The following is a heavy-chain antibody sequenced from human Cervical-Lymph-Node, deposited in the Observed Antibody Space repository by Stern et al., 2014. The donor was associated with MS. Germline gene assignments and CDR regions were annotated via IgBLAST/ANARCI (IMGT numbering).Heavy chain of an antibody. J-gene: IGHJ4*02. CDR2: ISYDGRDK. CDR1: GLVFLRYD. D-gene: IGHD1-26*01. Sequence: QVQLVQSGVGVVQPGRSLRLSWAASGLVFLRYDLHWVRQAPGKGREWVARISYDGRDKYYTDSVKGRFTVSRDNSNNTVDLEMNSLRLEDTAVYYCAKGGSGSYLDWGQGSLVTVSS. CDR3: AKGGSGSYLD. V-gene: IGHV3-30*18.